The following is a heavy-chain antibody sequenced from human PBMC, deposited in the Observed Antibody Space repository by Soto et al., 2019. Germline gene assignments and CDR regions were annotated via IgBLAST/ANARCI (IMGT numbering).Heavy chain of an antibody. Sequence: QVQLQESGPGLVKPSQTLSLTCTVSGGSISSGDYYWSWIRQPPGKGLEWIGYIYYSGSTYYNPSLKSRVTISVDTSTNQFTLKVSSVTAADTAVYYCARLGRGSTSVGLSDDYWGQGTLVTVSS. D-gene: IGHD2-2*01. CDR3: ARLGRGSTSVGLSDDY. CDR2: IYYSGST. V-gene: IGHV4-30-4*01. J-gene: IGHJ4*02. CDR1: GGSISSGDYY.